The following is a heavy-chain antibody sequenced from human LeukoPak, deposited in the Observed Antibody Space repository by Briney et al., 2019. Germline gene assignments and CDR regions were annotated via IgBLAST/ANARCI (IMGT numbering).Heavy chain of an antibody. CDR1: GYTFTSYG. CDR3: ARDQWLVNGNYYYGMDV. D-gene: IGHD6-19*01. Sequence: ASVKVSCKASGYTFTSYGISWVRQAPGQGLEWMGWISAYNGNTNYAQKLQGRVTMTTDTSTSTAYMELRSLRSEDTAVYYCARDQWLVNGNYYYGMDVWGQGTTVTVSS. V-gene: IGHV1-18*01. J-gene: IGHJ6*02. CDR2: ISAYNGNT.